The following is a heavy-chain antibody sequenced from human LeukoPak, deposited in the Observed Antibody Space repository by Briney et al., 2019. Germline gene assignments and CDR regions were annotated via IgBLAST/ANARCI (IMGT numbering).Heavy chain of an antibody. J-gene: IGHJ6*02. Sequence: PSETLSLTCTVSGGSISSGGYYWSWIRQHPGKGLEWIGYIYYSGSTYYNPSLKSRVTISVDTSENQFSLKLSSVTAADTAAYYCARGDYYGMDVWGQGTTVTVSS. CDR1: GGSISSGGYY. CDR3: ARGDYYGMDV. V-gene: IGHV4-31*03. CDR2: IYYSGST.